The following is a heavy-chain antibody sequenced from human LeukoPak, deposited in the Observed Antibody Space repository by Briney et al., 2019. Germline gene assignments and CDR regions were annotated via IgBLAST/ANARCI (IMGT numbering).Heavy chain of an antibody. Sequence: PGGSLRLSCAASGFTFSSYGMHWVRQAPGKGLEWVAVIWYDGSNKYYADSVKGRFTISRDNSKNTLYLQMNSLRAEDTAVYHCSRDLSGYLDYWGQGTLVTVSS. CDR2: IWYDGSNK. CDR1: GFTFSSYG. J-gene: IGHJ4*02. D-gene: IGHD3-22*01. CDR3: SRDLSGYLDY. V-gene: IGHV3-33*01.